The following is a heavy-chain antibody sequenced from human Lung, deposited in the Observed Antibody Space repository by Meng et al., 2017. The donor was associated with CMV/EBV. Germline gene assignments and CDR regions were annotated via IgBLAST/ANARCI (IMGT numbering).Heavy chain of an antibody. V-gene: IGHV5-51*01. D-gene: IGHD2-15*01. CDR1: GYSFTSYW. Sequence: GESMKISCKGSGYSFTSYWIGWVRQIRGKGLEWMGIIYPGDSDTRYSPSFQGQVTISADKTISTDYLQRSILKASDTAMYYCARQIGNAAHDAFDIWGKGTXVTVSS. J-gene: IGHJ3*02. CDR2: IYPGDSDT. CDR3: ARQIGNAAHDAFDI.